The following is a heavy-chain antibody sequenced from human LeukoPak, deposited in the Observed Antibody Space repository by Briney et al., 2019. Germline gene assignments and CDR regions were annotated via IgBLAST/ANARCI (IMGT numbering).Heavy chain of an antibody. CDR3: ARDKVVGPTKFDS. CDR2: IKQDGGEI. V-gene: IGHV3-7*01. J-gene: IGHJ5*01. CDR1: GFTFSRYW. Sequence: PGGSLRLSCAASGFTFSRYWMSWVRQAPGKGLEWVANIKQDGGEIYYVDSVKGRFTISRDNAKNSVYLHMNSLRAGDTAVYYCARDKVVGPTKFDSWGQGTLVTVSS. D-gene: IGHD1-26*01.